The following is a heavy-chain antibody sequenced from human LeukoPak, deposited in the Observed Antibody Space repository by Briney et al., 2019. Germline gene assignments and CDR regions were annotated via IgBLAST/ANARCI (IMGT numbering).Heavy chain of an antibody. D-gene: IGHD4-17*01. J-gene: IGHJ6*03. CDR2: INPSGGST. Sequence: ASLKVSCKASGYTFTGYYMHWVRQAPGQGLEWMGIINPSGGSTSYAQKFQGRITMTRDTSTSTVYMELGSLRSEDTAVYYCARDRGGDYGSGRYYYYYYMDVWGKGTTVTVSS. CDR1: GYTFTGYY. V-gene: IGHV1-46*01. CDR3: ARDRGGDYGSGRYYYYYYMDV.